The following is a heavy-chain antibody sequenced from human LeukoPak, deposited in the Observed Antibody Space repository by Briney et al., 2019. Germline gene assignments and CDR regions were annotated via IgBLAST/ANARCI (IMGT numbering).Heavy chain of an antibody. CDR3: ARESYDSIGYYFDY. CDR2: MCDYNGNT. D-gene: IGHD3-22*01. CDR1: GYTFTSNG. V-gene: IGHV1-18*01. Sequence: ASVKVSCKGSGYTFTSNGNSWVRQAPGQGHGLEGWMCDYNGNTKYAQKPQGRVTMTTDTSTSTAYMELRSLRSEDTAVYYCARESYDSIGYYFDYWGQGTLVTVSS. J-gene: IGHJ4*02.